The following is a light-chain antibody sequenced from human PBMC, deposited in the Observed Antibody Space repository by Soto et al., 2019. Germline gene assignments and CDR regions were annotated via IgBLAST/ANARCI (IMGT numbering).Light chain of an antibody. J-gene: IGKJ1*01. CDR1: QGISNY. CDR3: QKYNSALTWT. V-gene: IGKV1-27*01. CDR2: AAS. Sequence: DIHMTQSPSSLSASVGDRVTITCRASQGISNYLAWYQQKPGKVPKLLIYAASTLQSGVPSRFSGSGSGTDFTLTISSLQPEDVATYYCQKYNSALTWTFGQGTKVDIK.